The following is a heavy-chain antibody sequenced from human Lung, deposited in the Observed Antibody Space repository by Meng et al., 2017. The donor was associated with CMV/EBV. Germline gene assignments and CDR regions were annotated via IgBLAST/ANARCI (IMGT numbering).Heavy chain of an antibody. Sequence: NLWICGRQVPGKGLERIGEIYHSGRTNYNPSLQSRVTISVDKFKNQFSLQLGSVTAADTAVYYCARIERRRILKYCGSDCATTDYWGQGTLVTVSS. D-gene: IGHD2-21*02. V-gene: IGHV4-4*02. CDR2: IYHSGRT. CDR3: ARIERRRILKYCGSDCATTDY. CDR1: NL. J-gene: IGHJ4*02.